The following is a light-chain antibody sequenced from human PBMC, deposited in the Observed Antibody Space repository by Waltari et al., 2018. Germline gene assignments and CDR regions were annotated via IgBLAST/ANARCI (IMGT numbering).Light chain of an antibody. CDR2: GAS. V-gene: IGKV3-15*01. CDR1: QSVSSN. CDR3: QQYNNLPN. J-gene: IGKJ2*01. Sequence: EIVMTQSPATVSVSPGERATLSCRASQSVSSNLAWYQQNPGQAPRLLIYGASTRATCIPARFSDSGSGTEFTLTFSSLQSEDFAVYYCQQYNNLPNFSQGTKLEIK.